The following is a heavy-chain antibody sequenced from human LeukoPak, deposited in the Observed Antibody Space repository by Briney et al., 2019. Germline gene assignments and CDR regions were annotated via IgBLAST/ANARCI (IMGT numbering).Heavy chain of an antibody. CDR1: GGSISSYY. Sequence: PSETLSLTCTVSGGSISSYYWSWIRQPPGKGLEWIGYIYDSGSTNYNPSLKSRVTISVDTSKNQCSLKLSSVTAADTAVYYCARAPQQHGSGYYYYYAMDVWGQGTTVTVSS. CDR3: ARAPQQHGSGYYYYYAMDV. J-gene: IGHJ6*02. CDR2: IYDSGST. V-gene: IGHV4-59*01. D-gene: IGHD2-15*01.